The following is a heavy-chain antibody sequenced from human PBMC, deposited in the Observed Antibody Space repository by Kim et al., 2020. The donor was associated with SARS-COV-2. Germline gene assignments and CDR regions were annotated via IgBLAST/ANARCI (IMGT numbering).Heavy chain of an antibody. CDR1: GGSISSSSYY. CDR3: ARWPEGYEDYYYYGMDV. CDR2: IYYSGST. D-gene: IGHD5-12*01. V-gene: IGHV4-39*01. J-gene: IGHJ6*02. Sequence: SETLSLTCTVSGGSISSSSYYWGWIRQPPGKGLEWIGSIYYSGSTYYNPSLKSRVTISVDTSKNQFSLKLSSVTAADTAVYYCARWPEGYEDYYYYGMDVWGQGTTVTFSS.